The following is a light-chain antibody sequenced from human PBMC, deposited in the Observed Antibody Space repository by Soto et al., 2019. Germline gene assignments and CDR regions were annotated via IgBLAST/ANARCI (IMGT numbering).Light chain of an antibody. CDR3: QQYGSSSWT. CDR2: GAS. V-gene: IGKV3-20*01. CDR1: ESVSDNY. J-gene: IGKJ1*01. Sequence: EIVLTQSPGTVSLSPGERATLSCRASESVSDNYLAWYQQKPGQAPRLLIYGASNRATGIPDRFSGSGSGTDFTLTISRLEPEDFAVYYCQQYGSSSWTFGQGPKVDI.